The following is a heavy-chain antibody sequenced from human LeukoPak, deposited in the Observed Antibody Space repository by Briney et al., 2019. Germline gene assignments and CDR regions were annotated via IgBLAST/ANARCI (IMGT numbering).Heavy chain of an antibody. Sequence: GGSLRLSCSASGFTFSSYAMHWVRQAPGKGLVYVSAISSNGGSTYYADSVKGRFTISRDNAKNTLYLQMSSLRAEDTAVYYCALSREYHPLDGMDVWGQGTTVTVSS. CDR1: GFTFSSYA. CDR3: ALSREYHPLDGMDV. D-gene: IGHD2-2*01. V-gene: IGHV3-64D*06. CDR2: ISSNGGST. J-gene: IGHJ6*02.